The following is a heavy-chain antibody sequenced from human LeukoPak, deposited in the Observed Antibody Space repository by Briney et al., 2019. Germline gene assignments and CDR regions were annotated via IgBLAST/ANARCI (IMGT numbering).Heavy chain of an antibody. CDR2: IYSGGST. CDR3: ARVGEFPGY. Sequence: PGGPLRLSCAASGFTFSSYWMSWVRQAPGKGLEWVSVIYSGGSTSYADSVKGRFTISRDNSKTTLYLQMNSLRAEDTAVYYCARVGEFPGYWGQGTLVTVSS. CDR1: GFTFSSYW. J-gene: IGHJ4*02. D-gene: IGHD3-10*01. V-gene: IGHV3-53*01.